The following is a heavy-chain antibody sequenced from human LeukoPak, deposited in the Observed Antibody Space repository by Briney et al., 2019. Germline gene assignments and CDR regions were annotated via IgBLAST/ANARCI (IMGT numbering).Heavy chain of an antibody. CDR3: ARWIATYCSGDCYFDY. CDR2: IYYSGST. CDR1: GGSISSSSYY. V-gene: IGHV4-39*07. J-gene: IGHJ4*02. D-gene: IGHD2-21*02. Sequence: PSETLSLTCTVSGGSISSSSYYWGWIRQPPGKGLEWIGSIYYSGSTYYNPSLKSRVTISVDTSKNQFSLKLSSVTAADTAVYYCARWIATYCSGDCYFDYWGQGTLVTVSS.